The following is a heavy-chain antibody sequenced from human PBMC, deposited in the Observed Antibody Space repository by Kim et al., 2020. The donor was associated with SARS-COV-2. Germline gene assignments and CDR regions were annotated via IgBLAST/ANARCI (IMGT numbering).Heavy chain of an antibody. CDR1: GGSFSGYY. D-gene: IGHD3-22*01. V-gene: IGHV4-34*01. CDR3: ARDLFYDSSGYNSRDWFDP. J-gene: IGHJ5*02. CDR2: INHSGST. Sequence: SETLSLTCAVYGGSFSGYYWSWIRQPPGKGLEWIGEINHSGSTNYNPSLKSRVTISVDTSKNQFSLKLSSVTAADTAVYYCARDLFYDSSGYNSRDWFDPWGQGTLVTVST.